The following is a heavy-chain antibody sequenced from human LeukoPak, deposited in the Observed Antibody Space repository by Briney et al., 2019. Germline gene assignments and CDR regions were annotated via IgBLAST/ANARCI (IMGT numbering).Heavy chain of an antibody. D-gene: IGHD2-15*01. CDR3: ARDCSGGSCDWYYFDY. V-gene: IGHV1-2*02. J-gene: IGHJ4*02. CDR2: INPNSGGT. CDR1: GYTFTGYY. Sequence: ASVKVSCKASGYTFTGYYMHWVRQAPGQGLEWMGWINPNSGGTNCAQKFQGRVTMTRDTSISTAYMDLSRLTSDDTAVYYCARDCSGGSCDWYYFDYWGQGTLVTVSS.